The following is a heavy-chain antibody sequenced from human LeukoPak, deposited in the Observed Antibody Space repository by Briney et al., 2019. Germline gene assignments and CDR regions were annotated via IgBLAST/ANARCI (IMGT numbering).Heavy chain of an antibody. CDR1: GGSISSRSYY. Sequence: PSEPLSLTCTVSGGSISSRSYYWGWIRQPPGKGLEWIGRIYYSGITYYNPYLKSRVTISVNTSKNQFSLKLSSVTAADTAVYYCARVYYDILTGSYYFDYWGQGTLVTVSS. V-gene: IGHV4-39*01. D-gene: IGHD3-9*01. CDR3: ARVYYDILTGSYYFDY. CDR2: IYYSGIT. J-gene: IGHJ4*02.